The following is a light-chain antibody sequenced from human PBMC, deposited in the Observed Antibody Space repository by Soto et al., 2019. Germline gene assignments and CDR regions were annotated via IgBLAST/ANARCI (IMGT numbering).Light chain of an antibody. Sequence: EIVLTQSPGTLSLSPGEVATLSCRASQSVSSSYLAWYQQKFGQAPRLLIYGASNRATGIPDRFSGSGSGTDFTLTISRLEPEDFAVYYCQQQDTLPRTFGQGTKVEL. CDR2: GAS. CDR3: QQQDTLPRT. CDR1: QSVSSSY. J-gene: IGKJ1*01. V-gene: IGKV3-20*01.